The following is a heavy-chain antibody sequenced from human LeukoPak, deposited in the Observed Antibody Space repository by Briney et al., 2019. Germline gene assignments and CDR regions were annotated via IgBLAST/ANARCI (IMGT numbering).Heavy chain of an antibody. CDR3: ARDSCSSTSCYWGVFDY. CDR2: IKQDGSEQ. CDR1: GFTFSSYW. V-gene: IGHV3-7*03. J-gene: IGHJ4*02. Sequence: PGGSLRLSCAASGFTFSSYWMSWVRQAPGKGLELVANIKQDGSEQNYVDSVKGRFTISRDNAKNSLYLQMNRLRAEDTAVYYCARDSCSSTSCYWGVFDYWGQGTLVTVSS. D-gene: IGHD2-2*01.